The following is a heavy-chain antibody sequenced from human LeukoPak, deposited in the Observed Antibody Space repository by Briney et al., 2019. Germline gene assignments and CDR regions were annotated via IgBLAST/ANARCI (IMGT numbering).Heavy chain of an antibody. CDR3: AREGTKSTL. CDR1: GGSISSGGYS. J-gene: IGHJ4*02. CDR2: IYHSGST. V-gene: IGHV4-30-2*01. Sequence: PSETLSLTCAVSGGSISSGGYSWSWIRQPPGKGLEWIGYIYHSGSTYYNPSLKSRVTISVDRSKNQFSLKLSSVTAADTAVYYCAREGTKSTLWGQGTLVTVSS.